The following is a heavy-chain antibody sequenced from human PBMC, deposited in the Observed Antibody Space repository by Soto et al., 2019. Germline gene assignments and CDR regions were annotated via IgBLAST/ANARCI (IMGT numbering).Heavy chain of an antibody. D-gene: IGHD3-22*01. J-gene: IGHJ4*02. CDR1: GGSISSYY. CDR2: IYTSGST. CDR3: ARAPYDSSGYYYLYFDY. Sequence: LSLTWTVSGGSISSYYWSWIRQPAGKGLEWIGRIYTSGSTNYNPSLKSRVTMSVDTSKNQFSLKLSSVTAADTAVYYCARAPYDSSGYYYLYFDYWGKGTLVTVSP. V-gene: IGHV4-4*07.